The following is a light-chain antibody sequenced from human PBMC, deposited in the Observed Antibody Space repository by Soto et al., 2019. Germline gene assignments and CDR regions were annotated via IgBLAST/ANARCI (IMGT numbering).Light chain of an antibody. V-gene: IGLV2-11*01. CDR1: SNDVGSYNY. CDR3: YSYAGSSYVV. Sequence: QSVLTQPRSVSGSPGQSVTISCTGTSNDVGSYNYVSWYQQHPGKAPKLMIYDVSKRPSGVPDRFSGSKSGNTASLTISGLQAEDEADYYCYSYAGSSYVVFGGGTKLTVL. J-gene: IGLJ2*01. CDR2: DVS.